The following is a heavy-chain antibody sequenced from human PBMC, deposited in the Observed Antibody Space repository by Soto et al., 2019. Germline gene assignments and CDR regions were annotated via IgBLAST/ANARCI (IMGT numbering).Heavy chain of an antibody. Sequence: PSETLSLTCTVSGGSVSGYYWSWIRQPPGKGLEWIAYIHYTGSSNSNPSLESRVTMSVDTSKNQFSLKLSSVTAADTAVYYCARGGWRHIDYWGQGTLVTVSS. CDR3: ARGGWRHIDY. D-gene: IGHD3-3*01. CDR2: IHYTGSS. CDR1: GGSVSGYY. J-gene: IGHJ4*02. V-gene: IGHV4-59*08.